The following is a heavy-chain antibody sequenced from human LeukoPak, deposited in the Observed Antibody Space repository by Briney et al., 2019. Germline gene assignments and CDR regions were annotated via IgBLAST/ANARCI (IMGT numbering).Heavy chain of an antibody. CDR1: GYTVTGYY. Sequence: ASVKVSCKASGYTVTGYYMHWVRQDPGQGLEWMGWINPNSVGTNYAQKFQGRVTMTRDTSISTAYMELSRLRSDDTAVYYCARDCWGYYDSSGYYSCPPFDYWGQGTLVTVSS. J-gene: IGHJ4*02. CDR2: INPNSVGT. V-gene: IGHV1-2*02. CDR3: ARDCWGYYDSSGYYSCPPFDY. D-gene: IGHD3-22*01.